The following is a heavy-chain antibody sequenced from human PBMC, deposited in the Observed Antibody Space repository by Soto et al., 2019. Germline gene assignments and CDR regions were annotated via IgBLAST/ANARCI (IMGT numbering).Heavy chain of an antibody. CDR1: GYTFSAYY. Sequence: QVQLVQSGAEVKEPGDSVRVSCEASGYTFSAYYIHWVRQAPGQGLEWMGWINPKFGDTTYAQDLQRRVTMTRDMSISTVYMELSRLTSDDTAIYYCARNMDYYYGPGSGNGHGVWGQGTTVTVFS. CDR2: INPKFGDT. V-gene: IGHV1-2*02. J-gene: IGHJ6*02. D-gene: IGHD3-10*01. CDR3: ARNMDYYYGPGSGNGHGV.